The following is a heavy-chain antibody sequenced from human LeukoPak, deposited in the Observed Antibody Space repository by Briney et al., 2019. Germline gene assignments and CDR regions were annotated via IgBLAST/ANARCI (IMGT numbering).Heavy chain of an antibody. D-gene: IGHD6-19*01. CDR3: ARDSVQWLVRVFDY. Sequence: GSLRLSCAASGFTFSSYWMSWVRQAPGKGLEWVANIKQDGSEKYYVDSVKGRFTISRDNAKNSLYLQMNSLRAEDTAVYYCARDSVQWLVRVFDYWGQGTLVTVSS. CDR1: GFTFSSYW. J-gene: IGHJ4*02. V-gene: IGHV3-7*03. CDR2: IKQDGSEK.